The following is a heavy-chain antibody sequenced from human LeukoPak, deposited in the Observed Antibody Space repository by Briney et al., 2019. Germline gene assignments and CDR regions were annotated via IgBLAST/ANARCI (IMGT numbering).Heavy chain of an antibody. J-gene: IGHJ6*03. CDR3: ARQKVYGITEAGPAISYYYYMDV. CDR2: IYPGDSET. CDR1: GYTFTNYW. D-gene: IGHD6-13*01. Sequence: GESLKISCKGSGYTFTNYWIGWVRQMPGKGLEWMGIIYPGDSETRYSPSFQGQVTISADKSISTAYLQWSSLKASDTAMYYCARQKVYGITEAGPAISYYYYMDVWGKGTTVTISS. V-gene: IGHV5-51*01.